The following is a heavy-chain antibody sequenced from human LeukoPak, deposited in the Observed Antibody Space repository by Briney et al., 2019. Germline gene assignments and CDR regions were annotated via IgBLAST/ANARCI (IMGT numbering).Heavy chain of an antibody. CDR1: GYTFTSYG. D-gene: IGHD3-3*01. J-gene: IGHJ6*03. V-gene: IGHV1-18*01. CDR3: ARSGFGVAARDYYYYYYMDV. CDR2: ISAYNGNT. Sequence: GASVKVSCKASGYTFTSYGISWVRQAPGQGLEWMGWISAYNGNTNYAQKFQGRVTITADKSTSTAYMELSSLRSEDTAVYYCARSGFGVAARDYYYYYYMDVWGKGTTVTVSS.